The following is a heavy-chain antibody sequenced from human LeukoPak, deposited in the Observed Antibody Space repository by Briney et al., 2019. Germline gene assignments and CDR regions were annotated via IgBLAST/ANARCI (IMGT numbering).Heavy chain of an antibody. CDR2: FDPEDGET. CDR3: ATVSVDTAGNWFDP. J-gene: IGHJ5*02. D-gene: IGHD5-18*01. V-gene: IGHV1-24*01. CDR1: GYTLTELS. Sequence: ASVKVSCKVSGYTLTELSMHWVRQAHGKGLEWMGGFDPEDGETIYAQKFQGRVTMTEDTSTDTAYMELSSLRSEDTAVYYCATVSVDTAGNWFDPWDQGTLVTVSS.